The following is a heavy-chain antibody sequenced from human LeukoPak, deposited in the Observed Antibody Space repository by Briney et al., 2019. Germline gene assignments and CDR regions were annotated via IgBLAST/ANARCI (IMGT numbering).Heavy chain of an antibody. CDR3: ARAPTVLVGYCSSSSCQADY. CDR2: ISAYNGNT. CDR1: GYTFTSYG. D-gene: IGHD2-2*01. J-gene: IGHJ4*02. Sequence: VASVKVSCKASGYTFTSYGISWVRQAPGQGLEWMGWISAYNGNTNYAQKLQGRVTMTTDTSTSTAYMELRSLRSDDTAVYYCARAPTVLVGYCSSSSCQADYWGQGTLVTVSS. V-gene: IGHV1-18*01.